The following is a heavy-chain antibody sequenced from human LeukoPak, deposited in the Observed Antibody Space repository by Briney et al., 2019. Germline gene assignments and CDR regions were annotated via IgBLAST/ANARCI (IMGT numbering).Heavy chain of an antibody. D-gene: IGHD4-23*01. CDR3: ARRIDYGGSPFDY. Sequence: SETLSLTCTVAGGSISSHYWSWIRQPPGKGLEWIGNINYSGSTSYNPSLKSRVTISIDTSKNQFSLKLNSVTAADSAVYYCARRIDYGGSPFDYWGQGTLVTVSS. J-gene: IGHJ4*02. CDR2: INYSGST. CDR1: GGSISSHY. V-gene: IGHV4-59*08.